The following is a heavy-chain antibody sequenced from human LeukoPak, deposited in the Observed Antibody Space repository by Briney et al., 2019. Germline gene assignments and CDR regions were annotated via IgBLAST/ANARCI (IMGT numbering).Heavy chain of an antibody. D-gene: IGHD2-15*01. V-gene: IGHV4-59*01. CDR2: IYYSGST. Sequence: SETLSLTCSVSGGSISSYYWSWIRQPPGKGLEWIGYIYYSGSTNYNPSLKSRVTISVDTSKNQFSLKLSSVTAADTAVYYCARSAHNLMLLHYWGQGTLVTVSS. J-gene: IGHJ4*02. CDR1: GGSISSYY. CDR3: ARSAHNLMLLHY.